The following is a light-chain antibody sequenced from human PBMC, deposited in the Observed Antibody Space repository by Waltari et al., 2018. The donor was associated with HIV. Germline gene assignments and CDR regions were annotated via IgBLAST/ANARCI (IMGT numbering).Light chain of an antibody. CDR3: ATWDDGLNALL. J-gene: IGLJ2*01. CDR1: SSNIGSHA. CDR2: HDD. Sequence: QSVLTQSPSVSEAPGKRVTIPCSGSSSNIGSHAVTWFRQSPGKPPKLLVYHDDLILSGVSDRLSASKSGTSASLAINDLQSEDESLYYCATWDDGLNALLFGGGTKVTVL. V-gene: IGLV1-36*01.